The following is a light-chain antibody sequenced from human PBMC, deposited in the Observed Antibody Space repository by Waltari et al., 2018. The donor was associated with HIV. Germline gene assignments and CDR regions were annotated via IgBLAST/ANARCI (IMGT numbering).Light chain of an antibody. J-gene: IGLJ2*01. CDR2: EVT. CDR1: NSDVGAYNY. CDR3: SSYTITTAIV. V-gene: IGLV2-14*01. Sequence: SALTQPASVSGSPGQSITISCTGTNSDVGAYNYVSWYQQHPGKAPKLLIYEVTNRPPGISNRFSGSKSGNTASMTISGLQPEDEADYYCSSYTITTAIVFGGGTKLTVL.